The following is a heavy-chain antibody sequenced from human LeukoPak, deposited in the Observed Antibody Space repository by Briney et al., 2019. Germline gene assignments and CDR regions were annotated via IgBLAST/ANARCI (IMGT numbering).Heavy chain of an antibody. CDR2: IIPIFGTA. J-gene: IGHJ3*02. Sequence: GASVKVSCKASGGTFSSYAIRWVRQAPGQGLEWMVRIIPIFGTANYAQKFQGRVTITTDESTSTAYMELSSLRSEDTAVYYCARLYCGGDCYLWGAFDIWGRGTMVTVSS. V-gene: IGHV1-69*05. CDR1: GGTFSSYA. CDR3: ARLYCGGDCYLWGAFDI. D-gene: IGHD2-21*02.